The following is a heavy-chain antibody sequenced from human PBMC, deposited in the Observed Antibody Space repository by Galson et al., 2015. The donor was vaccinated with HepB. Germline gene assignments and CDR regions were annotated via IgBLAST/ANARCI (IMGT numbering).Heavy chain of an antibody. D-gene: IGHD2-2*01. CDR2: IRSKAYGGTT. J-gene: IGHJ6*03. CDR3: RVVPAAMSRLLGDYYYMDV. V-gene: IGHV3-49*03. CDR1: GFTFGDYA. Sequence: SLRLSCAASGFTFGDYAMSWFRQAPGKGLEWVGFIRSKAYGGTTEYAASVKGRFTISRDDSKSIAYLQMNSLKTEDTAVYYCRVVPAAMSRLLGDYYYMDVWGKGTTVTVSS.